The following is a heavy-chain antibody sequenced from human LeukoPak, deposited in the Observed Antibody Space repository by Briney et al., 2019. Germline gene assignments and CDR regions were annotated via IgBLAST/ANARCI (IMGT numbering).Heavy chain of an antibody. Sequence: PGGSLRLSCAASGFTFGNAWMSWVRQAPGKGLEWVGRIKGKTDGGTTDYAAPVKGRFTISRDDSKNTLYLQMNSLKTEDTAVYYCTTEYIVVVVATYYFDYWGQGTLVTVSS. CDR3: TTEYIVVVVATYYFDY. CDR1: GFTFGNAW. V-gene: IGHV3-15*01. CDR2: IKGKTDGGTT. D-gene: IGHD2-15*01. J-gene: IGHJ4*02.